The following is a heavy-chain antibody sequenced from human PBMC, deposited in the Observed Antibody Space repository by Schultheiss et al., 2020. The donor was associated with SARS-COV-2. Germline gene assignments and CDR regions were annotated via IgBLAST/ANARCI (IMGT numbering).Heavy chain of an antibody. CDR3: AKDITPGVRGVIRGIDY. CDR2: ISWNSGSI. CDR1: GFTFSSYA. Sequence: GGSLRLSCAASGFTFSSYAMHWVRQAPGKGLEWVSGISWNSGSIGYADSVKGRFTISRDNAKNSLYLQMNSLRAEDTALYYCAKDITPGVRGVIRGIDYWGQGTLVTVSS. D-gene: IGHD3-10*02. V-gene: IGHV3-9*01. J-gene: IGHJ4*02.